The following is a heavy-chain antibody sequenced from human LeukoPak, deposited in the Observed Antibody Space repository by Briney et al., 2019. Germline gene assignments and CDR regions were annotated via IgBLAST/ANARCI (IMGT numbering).Heavy chain of an antibody. CDR1: GFTFDDYG. Sequence: GGSLRLSCAASGFTFDDYGMSWVRQAPGKGLEWVSGINWNGGSTGYADSVKGRFTISRDNAKNSLYLQMNSLRAEDTAVYYCARDLVSSHWYFDLWGRGTLVTVSS. CDR3: ARDLVSSHWYFDL. D-gene: IGHD5/OR15-5a*01. V-gene: IGHV3-20*04. J-gene: IGHJ2*01. CDR2: INWNGGST.